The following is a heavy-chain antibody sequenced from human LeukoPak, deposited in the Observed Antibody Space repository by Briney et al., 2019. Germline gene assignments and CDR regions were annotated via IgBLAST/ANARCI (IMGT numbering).Heavy chain of an antibody. V-gene: IGHV4-4*07. D-gene: IGHD3-9*01. J-gene: IGHJ4*02. CDR3: SSIGYIRSSWLFDY. Sequence: SSETLSLTCTVSGGSLTSYYWGWVRQPAGKEVEWIGRIYTTGRTDHHPSLNSRLTMSVDTSKNQFSLNLSSVTAADTAVYSCSSIGYIRSSWLFDYWGQGALVIVSS. CDR1: GGSLTSYY. CDR2: IYTTGRT.